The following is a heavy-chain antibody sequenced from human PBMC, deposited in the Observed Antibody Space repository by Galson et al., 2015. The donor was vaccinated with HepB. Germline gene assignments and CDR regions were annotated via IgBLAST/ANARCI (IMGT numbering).Heavy chain of an antibody. Sequence: SVKVSCKASGYTFTSYYMHWVRQAPGQGLEWMGIINPSGGSTSYAQKLQGRVTMTRDTSTSTVYMELSSLRSEDTAVYYCARDSVLLWFGELSQYYYYYYGMDVWGQGTTATVSS. J-gene: IGHJ6*02. D-gene: IGHD3-10*01. V-gene: IGHV1-46*04. CDR1: GYTFTSYY. CDR2: INPSGGST. CDR3: ARDSVLLWFGELSQYYYYYYGMDV.